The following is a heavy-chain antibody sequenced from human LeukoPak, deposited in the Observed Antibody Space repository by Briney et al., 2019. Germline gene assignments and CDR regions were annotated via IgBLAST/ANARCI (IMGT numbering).Heavy chain of an antibody. D-gene: IGHD3-22*01. J-gene: IGHJ5*02. V-gene: IGHV4-59*08. CDR2: IYYSGST. CDR3: ARLYYDSSRYPNWFDP. Sequence: SETLSLTCTVSGDSISSYYWSWIRQPPGKGLEWIGYIYYSGSTNYNPSFKSRVTISVDTSKNQFSLKLSSVTAADTAVYYCARLYYDSSRYPNWFDPWGQGTLVTVSS. CDR1: GDSISSYY.